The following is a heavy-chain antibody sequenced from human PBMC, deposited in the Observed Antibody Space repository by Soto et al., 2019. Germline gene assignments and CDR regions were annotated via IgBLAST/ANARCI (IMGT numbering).Heavy chain of an antibody. CDR3: GYTGTTGPLDY. V-gene: IGHV2-5*05. Sequence: SGPTLVNPTQTLTLTCTFSGLSLSTSGVGVGWIRQPPGKALEWLAVIYWDDDKRYGPSLKSRLTITKDTSKNQVVLTMTNMDPVDTGTYYCGYTGTTGPLDYWGQGTLVTVSS. CDR2: IYWDDDK. J-gene: IGHJ4*02. CDR1: GLSLSTSGVG. D-gene: IGHD1-1*01.